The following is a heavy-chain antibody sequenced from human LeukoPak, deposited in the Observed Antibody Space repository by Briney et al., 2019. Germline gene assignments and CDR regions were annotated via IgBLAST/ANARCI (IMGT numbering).Heavy chain of an antibody. CDR1: GFTFSSYA. V-gene: IGHV4-34*01. CDR2: INHSGST. Sequence: GSLRLSCAASGFTFSSYAMSWIRQPPGKGLEWIGEINHSGSTNYNPSLKSRVTISVDTSKNQFSLKLSSVTAADTAVYYCARGKKLIAAAGTRGGFDIWGQGTMVTVSS. CDR3: ARGKKLIAAAGTRGGFDI. D-gene: IGHD6-13*01. J-gene: IGHJ3*02.